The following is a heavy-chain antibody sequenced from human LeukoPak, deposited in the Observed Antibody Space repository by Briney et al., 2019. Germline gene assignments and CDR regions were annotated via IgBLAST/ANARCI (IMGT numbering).Heavy chain of an antibody. V-gene: IGHV1-2*06. CDR1: GGTFSSYA. CDR3: ASFSSGVPRRFDY. J-gene: IGHJ4*02. D-gene: IGHD6-19*01. Sequence: GASVKVSCKASGGTFSSYAISWVRQAPGQGLEWMGRINPNSGGTNYAQKFQGRVTMTRDTSISTAYMELSRLRSDDTAVYYCASFSSGVPRRFDYWGQGTLVTVSS. CDR2: INPNSGGT.